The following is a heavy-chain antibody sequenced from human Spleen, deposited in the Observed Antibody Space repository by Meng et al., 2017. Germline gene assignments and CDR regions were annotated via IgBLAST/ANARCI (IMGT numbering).Heavy chain of an antibody. CDR1: GGSISTYS. CDR2: IYSSGTT. J-gene: IGHJ6*02. V-gene: IGHV4-59*01. D-gene: IGHD5-24*01. Sequence: SETLSLTCSVSGGSISTYSWSWIRQPPGKGLEWIGYIYSSGTTNYSPSLKSRVTISIDTSKNQFSLKLNSVTAADTAIYYCAKIRDGYYYYYGMDVWGQGATVTVSS. CDR3: AKIRDGYYYYYGMDV.